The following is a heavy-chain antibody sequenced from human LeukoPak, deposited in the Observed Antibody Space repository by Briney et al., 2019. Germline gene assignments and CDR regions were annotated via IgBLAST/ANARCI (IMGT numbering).Heavy chain of an antibody. D-gene: IGHD3-10*01. Sequence: SETLSLTCTVSGGSISSYYWSWIRQPPGKGLVWIGYIYYSGSTNYNPSLKSRVTISVDTSKNQFSLKLSSVTAADTAVYYCARERFGEFEPLDVWGKGTTVTVSS. CDR1: GGSISSYY. V-gene: IGHV4-59*01. CDR3: ARERFGEFEPLDV. CDR2: IYYSGST. J-gene: IGHJ6*04.